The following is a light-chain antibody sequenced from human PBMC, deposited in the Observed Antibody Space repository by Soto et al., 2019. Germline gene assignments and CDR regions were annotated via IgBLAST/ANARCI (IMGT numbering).Light chain of an antibody. V-gene: IGKV1-39*01. CDR3: LQSYTTPRT. CDR2: GAS. Sequence: DIQMTQSPSSLSASVGDRVTITCRASQSISSYLNWYQQKPGEAPNLLVYGASNLHSGVPPRFSGSGSGTDYTLTISGLQPEDLGTYYCLQSYTTPRTFGQGTTVEIK. J-gene: IGKJ1*01. CDR1: QSISSY.